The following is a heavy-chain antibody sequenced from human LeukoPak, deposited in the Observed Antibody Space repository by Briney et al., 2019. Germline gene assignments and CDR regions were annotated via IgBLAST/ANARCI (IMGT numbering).Heavy chain of an antibody. V-gene: IGHV3-30*04. CDR3: AKDLRFSLWFGELFS. Sequence: GGSLRLSCAASGFTFSSYAMHWVRQAPGKGLEWVAVISYDGSNKYYADSVKGRFTISRDNSKNTLYLQMNSLRAEDTAVYYCAKDLRFSLWFGELFSWGQGTLVTVSP. CDR1: GFTFSSYA. CDR2: ISYDGSNK. J-gene: IGHJ5*02. D-gene: IGHD3-10*01.